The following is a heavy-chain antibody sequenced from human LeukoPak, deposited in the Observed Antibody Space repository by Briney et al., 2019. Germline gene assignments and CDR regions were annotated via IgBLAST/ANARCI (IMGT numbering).Heavy chain of an antibody. CDR2: IYSSGNT. J-gene: IGHJ3*02. Sequence: SETLSLTCTVSGGSISSYYWSWIRQPAGKGLEWIGRIYSSGNTNYNPSLKSRVAMSVDTSKNQFSLKLNSLTAADTAVYYCAKNVAVAVSTLKGDAFDIWGQGTMVTVSS. D-gene: IGHD6-19*01. CDR1: GGSISSYY. V-gene: IGHV4-4*07. CDR3: AKNVAVAVSTLKGDAFDI.